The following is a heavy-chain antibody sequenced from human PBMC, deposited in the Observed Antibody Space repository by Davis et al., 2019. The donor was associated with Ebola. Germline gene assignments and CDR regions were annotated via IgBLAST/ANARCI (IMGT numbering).Heavy chain of an antibody. D-gene: IGHD6-13*01. CDR3: ARGQLGYYYGMDV. Sequence: AASVKVSCKASGGTFSSYAISWVRQAPGQGLEWMGRIIPILGMANYAQKFQGRVTITADESTSTAYMELSSLRSEDTAVYYCARGQLGYYYGMDVWGQGTTVTVSS. CDR2: IIPILGMA. CDR1: GGTFSSYA. V-gene: IGHV1-69*04. J-gene: IGHJ6*02.